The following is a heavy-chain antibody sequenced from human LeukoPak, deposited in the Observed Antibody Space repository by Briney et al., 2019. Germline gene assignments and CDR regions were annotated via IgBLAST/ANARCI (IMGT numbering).Heavy chain of an antibody. J-gene: IGHJ4*02. CDR2: ISGSGGNT. V-gene: IGHV3-23*01. CDR3: TTDSSGY. Sequence: GGSLRLSCAASGFTFSSYSMNWVRQAPGKGLEWVSGISGSGGNTYYADSVKGRFTISRDNSKNTLYLQMNSLRAEDTAVYYCTTDSSGYWGQGTLVTVSS. CDR1: GFTFSSYS. D-gene: IGHD1-14*01.